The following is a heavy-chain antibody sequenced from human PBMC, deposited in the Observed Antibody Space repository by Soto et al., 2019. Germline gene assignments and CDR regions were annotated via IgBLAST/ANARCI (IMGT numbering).Heavy chain of an antibody. Sequence: EVQLVESGGGLVQPGGSLRLSCAASGFTFSSYSMNWVRQAPGKGLEWVSYISSSSSTIYYADSVKGRFTISRDNAKNSLSLQXXSXRXXDTAVYYCARDGVFRVYCSGGGCYSAGVSYCGMDVWGQGTTVTVSS. CDR3: ARDGVFRVYCSGGGCYSAGVSYCGMDV. J-gene: IGHJ6*02. V-gene: IGHV3-48*01. D-gene: IGHD2-15*01. CDR1: GFTFSSYS. CDR2: ISSSSSTI.